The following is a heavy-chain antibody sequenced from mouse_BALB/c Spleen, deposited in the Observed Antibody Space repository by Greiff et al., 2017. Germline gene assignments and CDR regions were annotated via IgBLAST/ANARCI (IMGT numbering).Heavy chain of an antibody. D-gene: IGHD2-2*01. Sequence: EVQGVESGGGLVKPGGSLKLSCAASGFTFSDYYMYWVRQTPEKRLEWVATISDGGSYTYYPDSVKGRFTISRDNAKNNLYLQMSSLKSEDTAMYYCARDGNGYASYFDVWGAGTTVTVSS. CDR1: GFTFSDYY. CDR2: ISDGGSYT. V-gene: IGHV5-4*02. J-gene: IGHJ1*01. CDR3: ARDGNGYASYFDV.